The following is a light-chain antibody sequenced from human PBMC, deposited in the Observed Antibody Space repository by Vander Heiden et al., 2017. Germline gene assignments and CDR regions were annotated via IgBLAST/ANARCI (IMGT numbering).Light chain of an antibody. CDR3: NSRDSSGDHLV. CDR2: AKN. Sequence: SSDLTQDPAVSVAVGQSVRITCQGDSLRTYYASWYQKKPGQAPLLVIYAKNNRPSGIPDRFSGSSSGNTASLTITGFQAEDEADYYCNSRDSSGDHLVFGGGTRLTV. CDR1: SLRTYY. J-gene: IGLJ3*02. V-gene: IGLV3-19*01.